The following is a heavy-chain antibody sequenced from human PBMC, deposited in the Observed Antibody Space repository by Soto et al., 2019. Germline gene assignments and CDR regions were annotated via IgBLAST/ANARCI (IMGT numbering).Heavy chain of an antibody. CDR3: VRGPSDHKLRLVEWPYGDY. V-gene: IGHV3-53*01. D-gene: IGHD3-3*01. CDR1: GFIVSSNQ. CDR2: IYSGHTT. Sequence: GGSLRLSCVASGFIVSSNQMSWVRQAQGKGLEWVSVIYSGHTTYYADSVEGRFTISRDDSKNTLYLQMNSLRVEDTAVYYCVRGPSDHKLRLVEWPYGDYWGQGALVTVSS. J-gene: IGHJ4*02.